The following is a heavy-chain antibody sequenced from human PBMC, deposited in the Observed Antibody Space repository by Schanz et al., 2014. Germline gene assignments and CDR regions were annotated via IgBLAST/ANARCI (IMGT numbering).Heavy chain of an antibody. CDR1: GFMFIIYG. D-gene: IGHD6-13*01. CDR3: ARDQGYTTSWHIFDL. J-gene: IGHJ4*02. CDR2: ISYDGSKK. Sequence: QVQLVESGGGVVQPGRSLRLSCAASGFMFIIYGMHWVRQAPGKGLERVGVISYDGSKKSYADSVKGRFTISRDNAKNTLYLQMNSLSAEDTAVYYCARDQGYTTSWHIFDLWGQGTLVTVSS. V-gene: IGHV3-33*08.